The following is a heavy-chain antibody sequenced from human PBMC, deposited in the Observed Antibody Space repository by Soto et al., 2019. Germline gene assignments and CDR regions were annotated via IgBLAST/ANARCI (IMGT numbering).Heavy chain of an antibody. V-gene: IGHV3-21*04. CDR3: ARVHSIGGLDP. CDR2: INGRGNYI. J-gene: IGHJ5*02. D-gene: IGHD1-1*01. Sequence: GWSLRLSCEASGCSFNTYNMNWVRQAPGKGLEWVSSINGRGNYIYYADSVKGRFTISRDNAKNSLYLQMNSLRAEDTAVDYWARVHSIGGLDPGGRGTLFPVSS. CDR1: GCSFNTYN.